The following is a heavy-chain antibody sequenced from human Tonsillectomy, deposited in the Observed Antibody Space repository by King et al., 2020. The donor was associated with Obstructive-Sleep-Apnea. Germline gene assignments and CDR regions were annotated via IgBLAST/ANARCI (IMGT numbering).Heavy chain of an antibody. J-gene: IGHJ6*02. V-gene: IGHV1-8*01. CDR3: ARGRTLYGGNGYYYYGMDV. CDR1: GYTFTSYD. Sequence: VQLVESGAEVKKPGASVKVSCKASGYTFTSYDINWVRQATGQGLEWMGWMNPNSGNTGYAQKFQGRVTMTRNTSISTAYMGLSSLRSEDTAVYYCARGRTLYGGNGYYYYGMDVWGQGTTVTVSS. D-gene: IGHD4-23*01. CDR2: MNPNSGNT.